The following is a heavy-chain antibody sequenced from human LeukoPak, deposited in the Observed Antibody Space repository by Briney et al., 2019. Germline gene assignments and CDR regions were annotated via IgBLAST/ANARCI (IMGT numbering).Heavy chain of an antibody. CDR2: IYSGGST. J-gene: IGHJ5*02. CDR1: EFTFGDFA. Sequence: PGGSLRLSCTASEFTFGDFAMSWVRQAPGKGLEWVALIYSGGSTYYADSVKGRFTISRDNSKNTLYLQMNSPRAEDTAIYYCAKDRGDYTNWFDPWGQGTLVTVSS. V-gene: IGHV3-66*01. D-gene: IGHD4-17*01. CDR3: AKDRGDYTNWFDP.